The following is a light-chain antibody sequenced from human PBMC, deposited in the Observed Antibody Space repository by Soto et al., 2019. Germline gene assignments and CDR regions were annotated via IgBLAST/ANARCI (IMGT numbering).Light chain of an antibody. CDR1: QSISSW. V-gene: IGKV1-5*03. CDR3: AYYNNHCWT. J-gene: IGKJ1*01. CDR2: KTS. Sequence: DIQLTQSPSTLSASVGDRVTITCRASQSISSWLAWYQQKPCKAPKFLIYKTSNLESGVPSRFSGSGSGTEFTLTTSSLPPDGFATYYWAYYNNHCWTFGQGTKVEIK.